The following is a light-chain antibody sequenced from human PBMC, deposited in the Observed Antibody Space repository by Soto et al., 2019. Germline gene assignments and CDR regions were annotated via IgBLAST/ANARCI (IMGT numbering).Light chain of an antibody. CDR1: QSISSN. CDR3: QQSYSTPS. V-gene: IGKV1-39*01. CDR2: AAS. Sequence: DIQMTQSPSSLSASVGDRVTITCRASQSISSNLNWYQHKPGRAPKLLIYAASSLQSGVPSRFSGSGSGTDFALTISSLQPADFATYYCQQSYSTPSFGQGTRLEIK. J-gene: IGKJ2*01.